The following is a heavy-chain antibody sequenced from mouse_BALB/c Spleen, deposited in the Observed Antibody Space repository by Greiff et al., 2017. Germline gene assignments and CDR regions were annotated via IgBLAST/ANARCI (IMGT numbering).Heavy chain of an antibody. Sequence: VKLMESGAELVRPGTSVKISCKASGYTFTYYWLGWVKQRPGHGLEWIGDIYPGGGYTNYNEKFKGKATLTADTSSSTAYMQLSSLTSEDSAVYYCARWGHWYFDVWGAGTTVTVSS. J-gene: IGHJ1*01. CDR2: IYPGGGYT. V-gene: IGHV1-63*02. CDR1: GYTFTYYW. CDR3: ARWGHWYFDV.